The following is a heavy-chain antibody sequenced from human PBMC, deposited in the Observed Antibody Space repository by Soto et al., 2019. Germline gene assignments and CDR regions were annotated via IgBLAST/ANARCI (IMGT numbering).Heavy chain of an antibody. CDR3: AREATYCSGFSCYAYTRIGFDH. Sequence: PSETLSLTCAVSGGSISSSNWWSWVRQPPGKGLEWIGEIYHRGSTNYTPSLKSRVTISVDKSKNQFFLKVSSVTAADTAVYYCAREATYCSGFSCYAYTRIGFDHWGQGTMVTSPQ. CDR1: GGSISSSNW. D-gene: IGHD2-15*01. J-gene: IGHJ5*02. CDR2: IYHRGST. V-gene: IGHV4-4*02.